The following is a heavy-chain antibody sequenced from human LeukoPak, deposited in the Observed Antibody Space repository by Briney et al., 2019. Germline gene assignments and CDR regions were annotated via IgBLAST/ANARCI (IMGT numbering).Heavy chain of an antibody. J-gene: IGHJ5*02. CDR1: GFTFSSYS. V-gene: IGHV3-48*04. Sequence: GGSLRLSCAASGFTFSSYSMNWVRQAPGKGLEWVSYISSSGSTTYYADSVKGRFTISRDNAKNSLYLQMNSLRAEDTAVYYCARASSSWYWFDPWGQGTLVTVSS. CDR3: ARASSSWYWFDP. CDR2: ISSSGSTT. D-gene: IGHD6-13*01.